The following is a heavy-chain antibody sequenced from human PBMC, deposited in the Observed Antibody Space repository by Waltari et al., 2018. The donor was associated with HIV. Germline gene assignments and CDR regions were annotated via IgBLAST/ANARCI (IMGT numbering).Heavy chain of an antibody. V-gene: IGHV4-61*02. Sequence: QVQLQESGPGLVKPSQTLSLTCTVSGGSISSGSYYWSWIRQPAGKGLEWIGRIYTSGSTNYNPSLKSRVTLSVDTSKNQFSLKLSSVTAADTAVYYCARGDTAMSVDYWGQGTLVTVSS. CDR2: IYTSGST. D-gene: IGHD5-18*01. J-gene: IGHJ4*02. CDR1: GGSISSGSYY. CDR3: ARGDTAMSVDY.